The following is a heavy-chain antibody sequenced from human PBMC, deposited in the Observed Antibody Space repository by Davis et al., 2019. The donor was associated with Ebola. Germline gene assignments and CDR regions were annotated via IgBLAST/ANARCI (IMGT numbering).Heavy chain of an antibody. CDR1: GGSISSSSYY. V-gene: IGHV4-39*01. Sequence: MPSETLSLTCTVSGGSISSSSYYWGWIRQPPGKGLEWIGSIYYSGSTYYNPSLKSRVTISVDTSKNQFSLKVSSVTAADTAVYYCARGHSYGSMVYGMDVWGQGTTVTVSS. J-gene: IGHJ6*02. CDR3: ARGHSYGSMVYGMDV. CDR2: IYYSGST. D-gene: IGHD5-18*01.